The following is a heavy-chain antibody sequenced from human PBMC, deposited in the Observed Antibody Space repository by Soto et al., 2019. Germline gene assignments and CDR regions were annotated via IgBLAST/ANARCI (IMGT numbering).Heavy chain of an antibody. CDR2: IIHTLGET. D-gene: IGHD3-10*01. CDR3: AREGGLYYIDH. V-gene: IGHV1-69*08. Sequence: QVQLVQSGAEVKQPVSSVKVSCKASGGNLRTYSITWVRQAPGQGLEWMGRIIHTLGETTYAQKFQGRVMITADISTNTAYMELSSLTAEDTALYFCAREGGLYYIDHWGQGTLVNVSS. CDR1: GGNLRTYS. J-gene: IGHJ5*02.